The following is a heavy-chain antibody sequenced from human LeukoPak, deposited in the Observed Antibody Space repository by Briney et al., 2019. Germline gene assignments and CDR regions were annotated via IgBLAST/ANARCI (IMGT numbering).Heavy chain of an antibody. D-gene: IGHD5-18*01. V-gene: IGHV1-3*04. J-gene: IGHJ5*02. Sequence: ASVKVSCKASGYTFINFGITWVRQAPGQGLEWMGWINTGNGNTEYSQKFQGRVTVTTDTSASTAYMELSSLRSEHTAVYYCARCGYSDAWSCDHWGQGTLVTVSS. CDR3: ARCGYSDAWSCDH. CDR2: INTGNGNT. CDR1: GYTFINFG.